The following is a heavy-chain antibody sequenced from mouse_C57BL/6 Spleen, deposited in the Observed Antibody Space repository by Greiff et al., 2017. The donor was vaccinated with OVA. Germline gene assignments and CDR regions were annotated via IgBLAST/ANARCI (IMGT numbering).Heavy chain of an antibody. V-gene: IGHV5-4*01. CDR3: ARDLGGLGPLDY. CDR2: ISDGGSYT. D-gene: IGHD4-1*01. Sequence: EVKVVESGGGLVKPGGSLKLSCAASGFTFSSYAMSWVRQTPEKRLEWVATISDGGSYTYYPDNVKGRFTISRDNAKNNLYLQMSHLKSEDTAMYYCARDLGGLGPLDYWGQGTTLTVSS. CDR1: GFTFSSYA. J-gene: IGHJ2*01.